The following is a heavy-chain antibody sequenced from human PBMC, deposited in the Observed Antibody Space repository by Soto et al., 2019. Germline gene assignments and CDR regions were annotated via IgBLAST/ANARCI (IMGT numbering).Heavy chain of an antibody. CDR3: ARDYYGSGRCFDLDY. J-gene: IGHJ4*02. Sequence: QVQLVQSGAEVKKPGASVKVSCKASGYTFTGYYMHWVRQAPGQGLEWMGWINPNSGGTNYAQKFQGRVTMTRDTSISTAYMELSRLRSDDTAVYYCARDYYGSGRCFDLDYWGQGTLVTVSS. CDR1: GYTFTGYY. D-gene: IGHD3-10*01. V-gene: IGHV1-2*02. CDR2: INPNSGGT.